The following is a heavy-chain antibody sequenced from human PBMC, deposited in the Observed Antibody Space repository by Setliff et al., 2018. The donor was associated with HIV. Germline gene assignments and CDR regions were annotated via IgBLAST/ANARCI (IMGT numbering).Heavy chain of an antibody. Sequence: SETLSLTCTVSGGSISSSSYYWGWIRQPPGKGLEWIGTIYYHGSTYYNPSLKSRVTISIDTSKNQFSLQLTSVTAADTAVYYCARQSRWSPTPNWFDPWGRGTLVTVSS. CDR2: IYYHGST. CDR1: GGSISSSSYY. V-gene: IGHV4-39*01. CDR3: ARQSRWSPTPNWFDP. J-gene: IGHJ5*02. D-gene: IGHD2-15*01.